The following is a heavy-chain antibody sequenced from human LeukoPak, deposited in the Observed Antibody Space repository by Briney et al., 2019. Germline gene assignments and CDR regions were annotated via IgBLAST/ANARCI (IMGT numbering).Heavy chain of an antibody. CDR1: GFTFSSYS. V-gene: IGHV3-21*01. CDR2: ISSSSSYI. J-gene: IGHJ6*02. CDR3: ASWGNYYYYGMDV. Sequence: GGSLRLSCAASGFTFSSYSMNWVRQAPGKGLEWVSSISSSSSYIYYADPVKGRFTISRDNAKNSLYLQMNSLRAEDTAVYYCASWGNYYYYGMDVWGQGTTVTVSS. D-gene: IGHD7-27*01.